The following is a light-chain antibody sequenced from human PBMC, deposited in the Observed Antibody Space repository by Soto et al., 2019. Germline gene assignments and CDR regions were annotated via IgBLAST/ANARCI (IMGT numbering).Light chain of an antibody. CDR2: NVT. V-gene: IGLV2-23*02. CDR1: GNAVSYQL. Sequence: QSVLTQPASVSGSPGQSITISCSGNAVSYQLVSCYQQQPGKAPKLILYNVTRRPSGVSNRFSGFKSGTTASLKITGLQAEDEADYYCCSFVGVTNDVFGNGTKLTVL. J-gene: IGLJ1*01. CDR3: CSFVGVTNDV.